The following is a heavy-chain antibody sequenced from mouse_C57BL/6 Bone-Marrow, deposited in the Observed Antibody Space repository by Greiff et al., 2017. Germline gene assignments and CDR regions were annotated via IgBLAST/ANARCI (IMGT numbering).Heavy chain of an antibody. V-gene: IGHV2-5*01. Sequence: VKLMESGPGLVQPSQSLSITCTASGFSLTSYGVHWVRQSPGKGLEWLGVIWRGGSTDYNAAFMSRLSITKDNSKSQVFFKMNSLQADDTAIYYCAKKGSSYDYWYFDVWGTGTTVTVSS. J-gene: IGHJ1*03. D-gene: IGHD1-1*01. CDR2: IWRGGST. CDR3: AKKGSSYDYWYFDV. CDR1: GFSLTSYG.